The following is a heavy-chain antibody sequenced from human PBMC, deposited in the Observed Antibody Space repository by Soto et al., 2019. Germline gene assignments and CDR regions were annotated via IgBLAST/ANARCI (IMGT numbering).Heavy chain of an antibody. CDR1: GFTFSSYA. J-gene: IGHJ3*02. CDR2: ISYDGSNK. CDR3: ARGYDSSCYQQDGHAVDI. D-gene: IGHD3-22*01. Sequence: QVQLVESGGGVVQPGRSLRLSCAASGFTFSSYAMHWVRQAPGKGLEWVAVISYDGSNKYYADSMKGRFTISRDNSKNTLYMEMNSLRAQDTAVYYWARGYDSSCYQQDGHAVDIWGQGTMVTVSS. V-gene: IGHV3-30-3*01.